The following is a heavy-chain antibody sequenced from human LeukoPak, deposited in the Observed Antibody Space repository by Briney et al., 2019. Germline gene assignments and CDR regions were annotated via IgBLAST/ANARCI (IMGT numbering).Heavy chain of an antibody. V-gene: IGHV4-59*01. D-gene: IGHD4-11*01. CDR3: ARVTTHWFDP. CDR2: IYYSGST. CDR1: GGSISSYY. Sequence: SGTLSLTCTVSGGSISSYYWSWIRQPPGKGLEWIGYIYYSGSTNYNPSLKSRVTISVDTSKNQFSLKLSSVTAADTAVYYCARVTTHWFDPWGQGTLVTVSS. J-gene: IGHJ5*02.